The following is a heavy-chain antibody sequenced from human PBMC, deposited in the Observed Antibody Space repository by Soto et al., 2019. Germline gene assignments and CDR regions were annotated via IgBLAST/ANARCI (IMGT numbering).Heavy chain of an antibody. Sequence: ASVKVSCKASGYTFTGYYMHWVRQAPGQGLEWMGWINPNSGGTNYAQKFQGWVTMTRDTSISTAYMELSRLRSDDTAVYYCARAYCSSTSCYRGGNYYYGMDVWGQGTTVTVSS. CDR1: GYTFTGYY. J-gene: IGHJ6*02. CDR2: INPNSGGT. D-gene: IGHD2-2*02. V-gene: IGHV1-2*04. CDR3: ARAYCSSTSCYRGGNYYYGMDV.